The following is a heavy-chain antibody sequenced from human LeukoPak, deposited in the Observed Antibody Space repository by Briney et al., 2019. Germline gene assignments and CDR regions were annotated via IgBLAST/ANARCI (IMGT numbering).Heavy chain of an antibody. CDR3: SRVPRYYYYMDV. CDR1: GFTFSSYA. J-gene: IGHJ6*03. Sequence: PGGSLRLSCAASGFTFSSYAMSWVRQAPGKGLEWVSAISGSGGSTYYADSVKGRFTISRDNSKNTLYLQMNSLRAEDTAVYYCSRVPRYYYYMDVWGKGTTVTVSS. CDR2: ISGSGGST. V-gene: IGHV3-23*01.